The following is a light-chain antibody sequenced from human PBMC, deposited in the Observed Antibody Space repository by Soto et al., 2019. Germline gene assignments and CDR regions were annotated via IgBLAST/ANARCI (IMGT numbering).Light chain of an antibody. Sequence: DIEMTQSPSSLPASVGDRVTITCRASQSIRHDLDWYQHKPGKAPDLLIYGASSLQTGVPSRFSGNGSDTHFTLTITSLHREDLATYYCLHSYNTPRTFGQGTRVDIK. CDR2: GAS. CDR1: QSIRHD. CDR3: LHSYNTPRT. V-gene: IGKV1-39*01. J-gene: IGKJ1*01.